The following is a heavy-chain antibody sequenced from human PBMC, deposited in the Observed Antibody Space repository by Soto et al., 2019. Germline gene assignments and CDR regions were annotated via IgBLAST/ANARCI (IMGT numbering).Heavy chain of an antibody. Sequence: QVQLVESGGGVVQPGRSLRLSCAASGFTFRSYDMHWVRQAPGKGLEWMGVISFDGIKKYYADSVQGRFTISRDSSKNKLYLQMNSLRAEDTAVYYCAKPIVAAGYYGMDVWGHGITVTVSS. V-gene: IGHV3-30*18. CDR2: ISFDGIKK. CDR3: AKPIVAAGYYGMDV. CDR1: GFTFRSYD. J-gene: IGHJ6*02. D-gene: IGHD6-13*01.